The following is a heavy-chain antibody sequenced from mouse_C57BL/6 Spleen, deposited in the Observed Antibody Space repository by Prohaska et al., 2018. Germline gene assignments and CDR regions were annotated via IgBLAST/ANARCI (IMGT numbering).Heavy chain of an antibody. Sequence: EVQLLETGGGLVQPGGSRGLSCEGSGFTFSGFWMSWVRQTPGKTLEWIGDMNSDGSAINYAPSIKDRCTIFRDNDKSTLYLQMSNVRSEDTDTYFCMRYSNYWYFDVWGTGTTVTVSS. J-gene: IGHJ1*03. CDR3: MRYSNYWYFDV. CDR2: MNSDGSAI. D-gene: IGHD2-5*01. CDR1: GFTFSGFW. V-gene: IGHV11-2*01.